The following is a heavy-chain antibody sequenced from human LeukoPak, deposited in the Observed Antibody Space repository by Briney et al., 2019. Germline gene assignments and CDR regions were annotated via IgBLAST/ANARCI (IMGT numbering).Heavy chain of an antibody. V-gene: IGHV3-23*01. CDR1: GFTFSSYA. Sequence: GGSLRLSCAASGFTFSSYAMSWVRQAPGKGLEWVSFISDSGGGTYYADSVKGRFTISRDNSKSTLYLQMNSLRAEDTAVYYCARYGMVGARGSLGTDYWGQGILVTVSS. CDR3: ARYGMVGARGSLGTDY. CDR2: ISDSGGGT. D-gene: IGHD1-26*01. J-gene: IGHJ4*02.